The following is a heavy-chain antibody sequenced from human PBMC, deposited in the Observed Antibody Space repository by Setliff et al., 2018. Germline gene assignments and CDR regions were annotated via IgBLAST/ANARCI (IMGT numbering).Heavy chain of an antibody. CDR1: GDSITRYY. J-gene: IGHJ3*02. CDR2: MFYTGTT. Sequence: SETLSLTCTLSGDSITRYYLTWIRQPPGKGLEWIGYMFYTGTTNYNPSLKSRVTMSIDTSMKSFSLRLTSVTPADTAIYYCATNLATPSDAFDIWGQGTMVTVSS. V-gene: IGHV4-59*01. CDR3: ATNLATPSDAFDI.